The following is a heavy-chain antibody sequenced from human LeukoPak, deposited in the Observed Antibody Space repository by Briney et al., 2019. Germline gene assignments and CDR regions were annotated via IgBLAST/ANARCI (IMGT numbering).Heavy chain of an antibody. CDR2: IRSDGNKK. V-gene: IGHV3-30*02. CDR1: VFTFSSYG. D-gene: IGHD4-17*01. J-gene: IGHJ4*02. Sequence: GGSLRLSCAASVFTFSSYGMYWVRQAPGKGLEWVAFIRSDGNKKYYADSVKGRFTISRDNSRNTLYLQMNSLRTEDKAVYYCAKELNYGELVDSWGKGTLATVSS. CDR3: AKELNYGELVDS.